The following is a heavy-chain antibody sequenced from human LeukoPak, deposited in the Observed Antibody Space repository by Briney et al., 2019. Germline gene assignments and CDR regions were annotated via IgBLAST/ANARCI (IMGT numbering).Heavy chain of an antibody. J-gene: IGHJ6*03. D-gene: IGHD2-15*01. CDR3: ARVSFFRWASTRPSYYYYYMDV. V-gene: IGHV4-38-2*02. Sequence: SETLSLTCTVSGYSISSGYYWSWIRQPPGKGLEWIGEINHSGSTNYNPSLKSRVTISVDTSKNQFSLKLSSVTAADTAVYYCARVSFFRWASTRPSYYYYYMDVWGKGTTVTISS. CDR2: INHSGST. CDR1: GYSISSGYY.